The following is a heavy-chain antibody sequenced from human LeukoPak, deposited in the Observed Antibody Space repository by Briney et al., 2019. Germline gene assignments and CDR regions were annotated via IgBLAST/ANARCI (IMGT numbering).Heavy chain of an antibody. CDR1: GFTFNIYA. J-gene: IGHJ4*02. D-gene: IGHD4/OR15-4a*01. CDR3: ARGNSPMVGRYYLDS. Sequence: GGSLRLSCAASGFTFNIYAMSWVRQAPGKGLEWVSVISGSGGSTDYADSVKGRFTISRDGSKKTVYLQMNSLRAEDTAVYYCARGNSPMVGRYYLDSWGQGTLVTVSS. CDR2: ISGSGGST. V-gene: IGHV3-23*01.